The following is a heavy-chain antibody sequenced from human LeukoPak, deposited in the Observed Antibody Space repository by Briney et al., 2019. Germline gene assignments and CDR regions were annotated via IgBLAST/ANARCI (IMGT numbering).Heavy chain of an antibody. CDR2: IYHSGST. Sequence: SETLSLTCAVSGGSISSGGYSWSWIRQPPGKGLEWIGYIYHSGSTYYNPSLKSRVTISVDTSKNQFSLKLSSVTAADTAVYYCARSYYGSGSYSVPLDYWGQGTLVTVSS. J-gene: IGHJ4*02. D-gene: IGHD3-10*01. CDR1: GGSISSGGYS. CDR3: ARSYYGSGSYSVPLDY. V-gene: IGHV4-30-2*02.